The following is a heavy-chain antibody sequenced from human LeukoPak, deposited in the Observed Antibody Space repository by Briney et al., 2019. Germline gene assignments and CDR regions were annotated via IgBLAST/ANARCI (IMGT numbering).Heavy chain of an antibody. CDR3: AKRTYSSSGAFDY. D-gene: IGHD6-6*01. V-gene: IGHV3-23*01. Sequence: GGSLRLSCAASGFTFSNYAMSWVRQAPGKGLEWISTITDSGITYYADSVKGRFTISRDNSRNTLYLQMNSLRAVDTAVYYCAKRTYSSSGAFDYWGQGTLVTVSS. J-gene: IGHJ4*02. CDR1: GFTFSNYA. CDR2: ITDSGIT.